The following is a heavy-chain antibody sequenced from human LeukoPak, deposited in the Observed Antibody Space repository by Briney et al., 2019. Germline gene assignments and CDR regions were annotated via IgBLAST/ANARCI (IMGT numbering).Heavy chain of an antibody. CDR2: ISGSGGGT. CDR1: GFTFSSYA. D-gene: IGHD3-22*01. J-gene: IGHJ3*02. CDR3: AKGTVMIDHDAFDI. V-gene: IGHV3-23*01. Sequence: TGGSLRLSCAASGFTFSSYAMNWVRQAPGKGLEWVSIISGSGGGTYSAVSVKGRFTISRDNSKNTLYLQMNSLRAEDTAVYYYAKGTVMIDHDAFDIWGQGTMVTVSS.